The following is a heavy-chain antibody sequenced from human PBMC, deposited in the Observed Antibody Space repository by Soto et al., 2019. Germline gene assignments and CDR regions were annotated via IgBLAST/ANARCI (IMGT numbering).Heavy chain of an antibody. J-gene: IGHJ4*02. D-gene: IGHD3-22*01. V-gene: IGHV1-46*01. CDR1: GYTFTNYH. Sequence: ASVKVSCKASGYTFTNYHVHWVRQAPGQGLEWMGVINPSSGSTRYAQKFQGRLTMTRETSTSTVYMELSSLTSEDTAVYSCARDGEDSGYYYPAYWGQGTQVTVSS. CDR3: ARDGEDSGYYYPAY. CDR2: INPSSGST.